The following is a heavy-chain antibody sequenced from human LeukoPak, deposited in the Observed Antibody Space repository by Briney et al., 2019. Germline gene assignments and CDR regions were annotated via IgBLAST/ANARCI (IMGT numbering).Heavy chain of an antibody. V-gene: IGHV4-61*02. CDR1: GGSISSGSYY. CDR2: IYTSGST. D-gene: IGHD6-6*01. J-gene: IGHJ6*03. Sequence: SQTLSLTCTVSGGSISSGSYYWSWIRQPAGKGLEWIGRIYTSGSTNYNPSLKSRVTISVDTSKNQFSLKLSSVTAADTAVYYCAREDEARRDYYYYYMDVGGKGTTVTVSS. CDR3: AREDEARRDYYYYYMDV.